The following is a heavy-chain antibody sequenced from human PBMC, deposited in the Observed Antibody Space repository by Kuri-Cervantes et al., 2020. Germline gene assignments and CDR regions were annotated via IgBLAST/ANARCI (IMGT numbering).Heavy chain of an antibody. CDR1: GFTFSSYG. D-gene: IGHD6-13*01. CDR2: IWYDGSYK. V-gene: IGHV3-33*08. CDR3: ARDLGVWSSSQTQPDY. Sequence: GGSLRLSCAASGFTFSSYGMHWVRQAPGKGLEWVAVIWYDGSYKYYSDSVTGRFTISRDNSKNTLYLQMNSLRAEDTAVYYCARDLGVWSSSQTQPDYWGQGTLVTVSS. J-gene: IGHJ4*02.